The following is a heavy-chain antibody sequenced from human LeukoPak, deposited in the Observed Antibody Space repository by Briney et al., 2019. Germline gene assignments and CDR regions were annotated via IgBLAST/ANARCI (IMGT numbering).Heavy chain of an antibody. CDR2: INQDGSEK. J-gene: IGHJ4*02. Sequence: GGSLRLSCAASGFSFSSYWMSWVRQAPGKGLEWVANINQDGSEKNYVDSVKGRFTISRDNAKNSLHLQMNSLRAEDTAVYYCATSKWVTSFDYWGQGTLVTVSS. V-gene: IGHV3-7*01. D-gene: IGHD5-18*01. CDR3: ATSKWVTSFDY. CDR1: GFSFSSYW.